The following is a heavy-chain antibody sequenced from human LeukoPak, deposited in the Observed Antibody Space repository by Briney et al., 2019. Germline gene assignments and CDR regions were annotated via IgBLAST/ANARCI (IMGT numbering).Heavy chain of an antibody. D-gene: IGHD7-27*01. CDR1: GGSFSGYD. CDR3: ARGLYWGSAGRGICYMDV. V-gene: IGHV4-34*01. CDR2: INESGRT. J-gene: IGHJ6*03. Sequence: SETLSLACAVSGGSFSGYDWSWIRQPPGKGLEWIGEINESGRTNYNPSLESRVSISADPSKNQFSLNLKSVTAADTAVYFCARGLYWGSAGRGICYMDVWGNGTTVTVSS.